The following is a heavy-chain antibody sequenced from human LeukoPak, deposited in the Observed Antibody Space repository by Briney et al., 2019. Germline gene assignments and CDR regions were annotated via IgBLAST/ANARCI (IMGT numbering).Heavy chain of an antibody. CDR2: INEAGNDK. J-gene: IGHJ4*02. CDR1: GFSFSNYW. D-gene: IGHD3-16*01. CDR3: VRDATRGGDFDY. V-gene: IGHV3-7*01. Sequence: PGGSLRLSCAASGFSFSNYWMTWVRQAPGKGLEWVANINEAGNDKYYVDSVTGRFTMSRDNAKNSLYLQMNSLRVEDTAVYYCVRDATRGGDFDYWGQGTLVTVSS.